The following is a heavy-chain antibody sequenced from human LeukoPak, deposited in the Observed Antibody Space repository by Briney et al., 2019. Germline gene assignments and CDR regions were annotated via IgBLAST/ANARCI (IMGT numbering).Heavy chain of an antibody. V-gene: IGHV3-53*01. CDR3: ARRPGN. CDR1: GFTFSDYY. J-gene: IGHJ4*02. CDR2: IYSGGAI. D-gene: IGHD1-14*01. Sequence: GGSLRLSCAASGFTFSDYYMSWVRQAPGKGLEWVSLIYSGGAIRYADSVKGRFTISRDSSKNTLFLQMNDLTVEDTARYYCARRPGNWGQGILVTVSS.